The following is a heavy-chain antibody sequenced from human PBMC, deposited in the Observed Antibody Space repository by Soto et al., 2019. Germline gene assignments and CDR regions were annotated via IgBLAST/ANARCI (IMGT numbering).Heavy chain of an antibody. D-gene: IGHD1-26*01. CDR3: ARIAAGGEELLRYYYGMDV. J-gene: IGHJ6*02. Sequence: ASVKVSCKASGGTFSSYAISWVRQAPGQGLEWMGRIIPILGIANYAQKFQGRVTITADKSTSTAYMELSSLRSEDTAVYYCARIAAGGEELLRYYYGMDVWGQGTTVTVSS. CDR2: IIPILGIA. V-gene: IGHV1-69*04. CDR1: GGTFSSYA.